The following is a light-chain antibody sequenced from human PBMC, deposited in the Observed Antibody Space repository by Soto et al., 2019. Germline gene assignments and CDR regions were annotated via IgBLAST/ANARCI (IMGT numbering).Light chain of an antibody. CDR1: QSVSSSY. J-gene: IGKJ1*01. CDR2: GAS. Sequence: EIVLTQSPGTLSLSPGERATLSCRASQSVSSSYLAWYQQKPGQAPRLLIYGASSRATGIPDRFSGSGSGTDFTLTISRLEPEDFAVYYCQQYGSSPWTFVQGNQVEIK. V-gene: IGKV3-20*01. CDR3: QQYGSSPWT.